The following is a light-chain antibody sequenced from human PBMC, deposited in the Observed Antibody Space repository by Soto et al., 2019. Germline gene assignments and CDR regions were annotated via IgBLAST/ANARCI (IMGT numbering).Light chain of an antibody. CDR2: DAS. Sequence: EIVLTQSPATLSLSPGERATLSCRASQSVSSYLAWYQQKPGQAPRLLIYDASNRSTGIPAWFSGSGSGTDFTLTIGSLEPEDFAVYYCQQRSSWPLTCGGGTKVEIK. CDR3: QQRSSWPLT. V-gene: IGKV3-11*01. J-gene: IGKJ4*01. CDR1: QSVSSY.